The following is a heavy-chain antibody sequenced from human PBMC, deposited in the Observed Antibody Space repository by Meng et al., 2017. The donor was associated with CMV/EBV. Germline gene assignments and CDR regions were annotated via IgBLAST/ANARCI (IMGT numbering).Heavy chain of an antibody. CDR1: GCSLSSGDLY. CDR3: ATVVVTAIKNAYDI. D-gene: IGHD2-21*02. V-gene: IGHV4-30-4*08. J-gene: IGHJ3*02. Sequence: QVRLLEWGPGLARPSQTLPLTCTGCGCSLSSGDLYGSLSRQPPRKGLEWIGYIYYSWSTYHNPSLQSRVTISVDTAKNQFSLKLSSVTAADTAVYYCATVVVTAIKNAYDIWGQGTMVTVSS. CDR2: IYYSWST.